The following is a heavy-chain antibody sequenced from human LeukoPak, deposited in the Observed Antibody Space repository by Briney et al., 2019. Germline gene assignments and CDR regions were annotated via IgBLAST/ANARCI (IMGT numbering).Heavy chain of an antibody. J-gene: IGHJ4*02. D-gene: IGHD1-26*01. V-gene: IGHV1-8*02. CDR2: MNPKTGNT. Sequence: PGRSLRLSCAASGFTFSSYAISWVRQAPGQGLEWMGWMNPKTGNTGYAQNFQGRVSMTSNTSITTAYMELSSLRSEDMAVYYCARGLGSPVGQWGQGTLVTVSS. CDR1: GFTFSSYA. CDR3: ARGLGSPVGQ.